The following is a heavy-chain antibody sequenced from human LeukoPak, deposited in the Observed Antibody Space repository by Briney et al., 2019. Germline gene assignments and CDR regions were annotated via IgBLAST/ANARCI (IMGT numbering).Heavy chain of an antibody. V-gene: IGHV4-31*03. D-gene: IGHD3-10*01. Sequence: NSSQTRSLTCTVSGGSISSGAYYWSWLRQHPGKGLEWIGYIYDSGSTYYNPSLKSRVTISVDTSKNLFSLRLNSVTAADTAVYYCARDRVAGWFGPWGQGTLVTVSS. J-gene: IGHJ5*02. CDR1: GGSISSGAYY. CDR2: IYDSGST. CDR3: ARDRVAGWFGP.